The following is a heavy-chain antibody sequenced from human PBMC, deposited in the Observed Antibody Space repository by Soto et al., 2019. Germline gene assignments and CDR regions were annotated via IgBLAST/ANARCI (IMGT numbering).Heavy chain of an antibody. V-gene: IGHV3-13*01. CDR3: ARARLGDAFDI. D-gene: IGHD6-19*01. CDR2: IGTAGDT. CDR1: GFTFSSYD. Sequence: GSLRLSCAASGFTFSSYDMHWVRQATGKGLEWVSAIGTAGDTYYPGSVKGRFTISRENAKNSLYLQMNSLRAGDTAVYYCARARLGDAFDIWGQGTMVTVSS. J-gene: IGHJ3*02.